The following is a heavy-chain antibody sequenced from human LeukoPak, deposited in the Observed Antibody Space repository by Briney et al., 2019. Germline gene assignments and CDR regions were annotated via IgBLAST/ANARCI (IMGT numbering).Heavy chain of an antibody. D-gene: IGHD3-22*01. CDR2: INPDGSDT. V-gene: IGHV3-74*01. J-gene: IGHJ3*01. CDR3: ARGWVPSDITLK. Sequence: GGSLRLSCAASGFTFNSYGMHWVRQAPGKGLVWVSRINPDGSDTNYADSVKGRFTISRDNARNTVYLQMNSLRAEDTAVYYCARGWVPSDITLKWGQGTMVTVSS. CDR1: GFTFNSYG.